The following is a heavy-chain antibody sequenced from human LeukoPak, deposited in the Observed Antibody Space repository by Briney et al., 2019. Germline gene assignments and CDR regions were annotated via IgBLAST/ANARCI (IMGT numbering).Heavy chain of an antibody. J-gene: IGHJ4*02. CDR2: INPIFDTA. D-gene: IGHD5-18*01. CDR1: GGTFSDYA. V-gene: IGHV1-69*05. CDR3: ARGLIQLWIFDY. Sequence: SVKVSCKASGGTFSDYAVTWVRQAPGQGLEWMGGINPIFDTANYAQKFQGRVTISTDESTSTAYMELSSLRAEDTAVYYCARGLIQLWIFDYWGQGTLVTVSS.